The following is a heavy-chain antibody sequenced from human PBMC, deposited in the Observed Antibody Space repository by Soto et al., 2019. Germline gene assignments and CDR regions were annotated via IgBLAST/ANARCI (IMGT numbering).Heavy chain of an antibody. CDR1: GGSFSGYY. CDR3: ARGRAEAGTWLSWFDP. J-gene: IGHJ5*02. V-gene: IGHV4-34*01. D-gene: IGHD6-13*01. Sequence: SETLSLTCAVYGGSFSGYYWSWIRQPPGKGLEWIGEINHSGSTNYNPSLKGRVTISVDTSKNQFSLKLSSVTAADTAVYYCARGRAEAGTWLSWFDPSGQGTLVTVSS. CDR2: INHSGST.